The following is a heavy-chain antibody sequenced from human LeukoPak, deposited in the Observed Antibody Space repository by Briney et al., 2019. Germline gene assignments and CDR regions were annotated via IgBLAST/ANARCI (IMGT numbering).Heavy chain of an antibody. Sequence: GASVKVSCKVPGGTFSSYPISWVRQAPGQGLEWMGEITPIFGEAQNAEKFQGRVTITADEPTSTVYMELTSLRLDDTAMYYCARNSRVASTSGLNYWGQGTLVTVSS. CDR1: GGTFSSYP. CDR3: ARNSRVASTSGLNY. CDR2: ITPIFGEA. J-gene: IGHJ4*02. V-gene: IGHV1-69*13. D-gene: IGHD5-12*01.